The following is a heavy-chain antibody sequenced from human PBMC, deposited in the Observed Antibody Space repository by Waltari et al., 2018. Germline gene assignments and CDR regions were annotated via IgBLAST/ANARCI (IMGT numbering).Heavy chain of an antibody. J-gene: IGHJ4*02. CDR3: AKGGRYDVCFDY. CDR1: GITFSSYA. V-gene: IGHV3-23*01. Sequence: EVQLLESGGGLVQRGGSLRLSCAASGITFSSYAMSWVRQAPGKGLGWVAAIGGSGGSTYDADSVKCRYTISRDNAKNTLYLQMNSLRAEDTAVYYCAKGGRYDVCFDYWGQGTMVTVSS. CDR2: IGGSGGST. D-gene: IGHD5-12*01.